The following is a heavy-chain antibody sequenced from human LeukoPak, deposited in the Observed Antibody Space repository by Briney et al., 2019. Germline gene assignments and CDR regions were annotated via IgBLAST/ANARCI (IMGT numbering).Heavy chain of an antibody. V-gene: IGHV3-23*01. CDR2: ISGRDGPT. Sequence: PGDSLRLSCAASGFDFNSYSITWVRQTPGTGLAWVCSISGRDGPTYFGDSVKGRFTISRDSSKRSVTLQMNGLTADDTAVYFCARGRTGAAAHTWFDFWGQGNLVTVSS. J-gene: IGHJ4*02. D-gene: IGHD6-6*01. CDR1: GFDFNSYS. CDR3: ARGRTGAAAHTWFDF.